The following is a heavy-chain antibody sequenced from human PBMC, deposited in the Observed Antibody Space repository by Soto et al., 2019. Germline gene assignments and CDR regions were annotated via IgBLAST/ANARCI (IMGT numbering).Heavy chain of an antibody. D-gene: IGHD1-20*01. V-gene: IGHV3-23*01. Sequence: PGGTRRRSWAAGGCSVGAFAVNWVRQAQGKGRDWVSGIRVRDAFIYYAESVRGRFCICRDGSESILCLQRNSQRGDDTALYEGPSEPIACITWLDYWGPGTLVTSSS. CDR1: GCSVGAFA. CDR2: IRVRDAFI. J-gene: IGHJ4*02. CDR3: PSEPIACITWLDY.